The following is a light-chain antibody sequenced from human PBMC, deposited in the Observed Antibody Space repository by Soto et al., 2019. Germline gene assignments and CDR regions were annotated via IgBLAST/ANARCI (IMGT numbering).Light chain of an antibody. CDR3: SSYAGSNNLV. Sequence: QSVLTQPPSASGSPGQSVTISCTGPSSDVGSFNYVSWYQLHAGKAPKLMIFEVSKRPSGVPDRFSGSKSGNTASLTVSGLQPEDEADYYCSSYAGSNNLVFGGGTKLTVL. CDR1: SSDVGSFNY. V-gene: IGLV2-8*01. CDR2: EVS. J-gene: IGLJ3*02.